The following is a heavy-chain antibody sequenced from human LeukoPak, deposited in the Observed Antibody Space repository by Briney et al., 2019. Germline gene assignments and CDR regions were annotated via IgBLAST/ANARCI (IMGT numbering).Heavy chain of an antibody. V-gene: IGHV3-30*02. Sequence: PGGSLRLSCAASGFTFSSYGMRWVRQAPGKGLEWVAFIRYDGSNKYYADSVKGRFTISRDNSKNTLYLQMNSLRAEDTAVYYCAKEGAYYDSGSYIGHYMDVWGKGTTVTVFS. D-gene: IGHD3-10*01. CDR2: IRYDGSNK. CDR3: AKEGAYYDSGSYIGHYMDV. J-gene: IGHJ6*03. CDR1: GFTFSSYG.